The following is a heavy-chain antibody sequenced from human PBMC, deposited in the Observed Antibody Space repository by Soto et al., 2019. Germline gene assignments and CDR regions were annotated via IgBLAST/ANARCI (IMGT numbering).Heavy chain of an antibody. CDR3: VRSPDYDSSYDVDV. D-gene: IGHD4-17*01. CDR1: GFIFSDSA. CDR2: IRSEDNSHAT. V-gene: IGHV3-73*02. J-gene: IGHJ6*02. Sequence: EVQLVESGGGLVQPGGSLKLSCAASGFIFSDSAIHWVRQASGKGLEWVGRIRSEDNSHATAYAASLKGRITISSDDSKHTADLQMDSLKTEDTAVYYCVRSPDYDSSYDVDVWGQGTTVTVSS.